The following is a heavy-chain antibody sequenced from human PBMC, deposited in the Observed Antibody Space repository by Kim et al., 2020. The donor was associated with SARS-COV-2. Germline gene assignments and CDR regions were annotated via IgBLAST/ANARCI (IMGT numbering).Heavy chain of an antibody. CDR3: ARGLDDYVWGSYRFYYFDY. V-gene: IGHV4-59*01. CDR2: IYYSGST. Sequence: SETLSLTCTVSGGSISSYYWSWIRQPPGKGLEWIGYIYYSGSTNYNPSLKSRVTISVDTSKNQFSLKLSYVTAADTAVYYCARGLDDYVWGSYRFYYFDYWGQGTLVTVSS. CDR1: GGSISSYY. J-gene: IGHJ4*02. D-gene: IGHD3-16*02.